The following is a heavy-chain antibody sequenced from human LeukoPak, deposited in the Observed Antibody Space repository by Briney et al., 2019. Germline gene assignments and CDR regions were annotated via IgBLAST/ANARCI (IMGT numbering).Heavy chain of an antibody. D-gene: IGHD3-10*01. CDR1: GGSISSYY. CDR3: ARHLGRGARLGFYFDY. J-gene: IGHJ4*02. CDR2: IYYSGST. Sequence: TSETLSLTCTVSGGSISSYYWSWIRQPPGKGLEWIGYIYYSGSTNYNPSLKSRVTISVDTSKNQFSLKLSSVTAADTAVYYCARHLGRGARLGFYFDYWGQGTLVTVSS. V-gene: IGHV4-59*08.